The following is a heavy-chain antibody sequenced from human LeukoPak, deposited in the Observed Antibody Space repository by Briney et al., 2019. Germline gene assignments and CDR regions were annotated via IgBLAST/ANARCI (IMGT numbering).Heavy chain of an antibody. Sequence: GESLKISCKGSRYRFTNYWIGWVRQMPGKGLEWLGIIYPGDFDTRYSPSFQGQVTISADKSISTAYLQWSSLKASDTAIYYCARLGYCSTTSCKGGGFDYWGQGTQVTVSS. CDR2: IYPGDFDT. CDR1: RYRFTNYW. CDR3: ARLGYCSTTSCKGGGFDY. J-gene: IGHJ4*02. V-gene: IGHV5-51*01. D-gene: IGHD2-2*03.